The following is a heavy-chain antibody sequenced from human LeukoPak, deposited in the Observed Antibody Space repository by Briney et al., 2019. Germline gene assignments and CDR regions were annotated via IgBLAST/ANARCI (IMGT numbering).Heavy chain of an antibody. CDR1: GFTFSSYV. CDR3: ARWNYYFDY. Sequence: GGSLRLSCAASGFTFSSYVMTWVRQAPGKGLEWVSSSGTSGDTYYADSVKGRFTIPRDNSKNTLYLQMNSLRAEDTAVYYCARWNYYFDYWGQGTLVTVSS. J-gene: IGHJ4*02. V-gene: IGHV3-23*01. CDR2: SGTSGDT. D-gene: IGHD1-7*01.